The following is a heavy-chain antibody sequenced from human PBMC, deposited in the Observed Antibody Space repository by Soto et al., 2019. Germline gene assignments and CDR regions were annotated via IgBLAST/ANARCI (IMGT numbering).Heavy chain of an antibody. CDR2: IYYSGST. D-gene: IGHD1-26*01. CDR1: GGSISSSSYY. Sequence: QLQLQESGPGLVKPSETLSLTCTVSGGSISSSSYYWGWIRQPPGKGLEWIGSIYYSGSTYYNPSLKSRVTISVDTSKNQFALKLSSVTAADTAVYYCARGLVGATPGYWGQGTLVTVSS. J-gene: IGHJ4*02. CDR3: ARGLVGATPGY. V-gene: IGHV4-39*01.